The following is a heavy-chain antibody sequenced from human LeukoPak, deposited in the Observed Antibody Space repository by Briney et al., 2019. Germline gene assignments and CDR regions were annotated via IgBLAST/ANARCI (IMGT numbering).Heavy chain of an antibody. J-gene: IGHJ4*02. D-gene: IGHD3-22*01. CDR3: AKAPAALAYDSSGYYQQD. CDR1: GFTFSSYG. V-gene: IGHV3-30*02. CDR2: IRYDGSNK. Sequence: GGSLRLSCAASGFTFSSYGMHWVRQAPGKGLEWVAFIRYDGSNKYYADSVKGRFTISRDNSKNTPYLQMNSLRAEDTAVYYCAKAPAALAYDSSGYYQQDWGQGTLVTVSS.